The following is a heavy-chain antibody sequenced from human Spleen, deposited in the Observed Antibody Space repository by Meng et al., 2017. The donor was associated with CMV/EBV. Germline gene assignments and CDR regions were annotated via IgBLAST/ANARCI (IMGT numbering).Heavy chain of an antibody. Sequence: GGSLRLSCAASGFTFSSYEMNWVRQAPGKGLEWVSYISSSGSTIYYADSVKGRFTISRDNAKNSLYLQMNSLRAEDTAVYYCARAGVRRQGMDVWGQGTTVTVSS. D-gene: IGHD2-8*01. CDR2: ISSSGSTI. CDR1: GFTFSSYE. V-gene: IGHV3-48*03. J-gene: IGHJ6*02. CDR3: ARAGVRRQGMDV.